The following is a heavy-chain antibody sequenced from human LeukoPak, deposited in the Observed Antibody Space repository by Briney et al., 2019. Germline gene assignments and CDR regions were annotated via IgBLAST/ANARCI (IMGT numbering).Heavy chain of an antibody. CDR3: ARDGGYYDSSGYYNPFGY. Sequence: GGSLRLSCAASGYTFSTYGMNWVRQAPGKGLEWVSSISSGSTYIYYADSVKGRFTISRDNAKNSLFLQMNSLRAEDTAVYYCARDGGYYDSSGYYNPFGYWGQGTLVTVSS. CDR2: ISSGSTYI. CDR1: GYTFSTYG. D-gene: IGHD3-22*01. J-gene: IGHJ4*02. V-gene: IGHV3-21*01.